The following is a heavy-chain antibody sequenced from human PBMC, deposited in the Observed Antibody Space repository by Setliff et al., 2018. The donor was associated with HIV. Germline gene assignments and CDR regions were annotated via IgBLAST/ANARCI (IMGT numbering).Heavy chain of an antibody. V-gene: IGHV3-49*04. J-gene: IGHJ2*01. CDR2: IRSKANGGTT. CDR1: GFTFSTYA. Sequence: GGSLRLSCAASGFTFSTYAMGWVRQAPGKGLEWVGFIRSKANGGTTEDAASVKGRFTISREDSKSIAYLQMNRLTTEDTAVYYCTRDRGIDSGPPWWYFDLWGRGTLVTVS. D-gene: IGHD1-26*01. CDR3: TRDRGIDSGPPWWYFDL.